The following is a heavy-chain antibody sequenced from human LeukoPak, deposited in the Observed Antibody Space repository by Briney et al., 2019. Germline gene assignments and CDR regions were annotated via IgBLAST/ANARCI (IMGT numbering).Heavy chain of an antibody. Sequence: PGGSLRLSCAASGFIFNSYGMHWVRQAPGKGLEWVAFIRYDGSNKYYADSVKGRFTISRDNSKNTLYLQMNSLRAEDTAVYYCAKDLPFLLAAAGTPFDYWGQGTLVTVSS. CDR2: IRYDGSNK. D-gene: IGHD6-13*01. CDR1: GFIFNSYG. V-gene: IGHV3-30*02. J-gene: IGHJ4*02. CDR3: AKDLPFLLAAAGTPFDY.